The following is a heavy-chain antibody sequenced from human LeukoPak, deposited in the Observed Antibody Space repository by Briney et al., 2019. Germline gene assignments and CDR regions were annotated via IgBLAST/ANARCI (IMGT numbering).Heavy chain of an antibody. CDR1: GFTFSNYA. CDR2: VSYSCSTT. V-gene: IGHV3-23*01. D-gene: IGHD2-21*01. CDR3: AKDLAVAAAGYFYY. Sequence: GGSLRLSCAASGFTFSNYAMSWVRQAPRTGLERVSTVSYSCSTTYYADSVKGRFTTSRDNSNNTLYLQMNNLITEDTAAKYYAKDLAVAAAGYFYYCGQGTPVTVSS. J-gene: IGHJ4*02.